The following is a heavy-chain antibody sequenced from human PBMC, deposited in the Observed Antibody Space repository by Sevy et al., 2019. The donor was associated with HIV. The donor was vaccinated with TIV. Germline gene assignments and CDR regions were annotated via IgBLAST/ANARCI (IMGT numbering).Heavy chain of an antibody. V-gene: IGHV3-74*01. CDR2: MNEDGSVT. CDR1: GFSITSYW. D-gene: IGHD2-2*01. J-gene: IGHJ4*01. CDR3: ARDGGCSTTSCLLYFDY. Sequence: GGSLRLSCAGSGFSITSYWMHWVRQAPGKGLVWVSRMNEDGSVTNHADSVRGRFTISRDNAKNSVYLQMNSLRTEDTAVYYCARDGGCSTTSCLLYFDYWGQGTLVTVSS.